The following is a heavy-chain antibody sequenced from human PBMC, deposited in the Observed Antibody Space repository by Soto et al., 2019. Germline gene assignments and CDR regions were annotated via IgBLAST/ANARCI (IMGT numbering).Heavy chain of an antibody. J-gene: IGHJ4*02. D-gene: IGHD2-15*01. V-gene: IGHV1-18*01. Sequence: QVQLVQSGAEVKKPGASVKVSCKASGYTFTSYGISWVRQAPGQGLEWMGWISAYNGNTNYAQKLQGRVTMTTDTSTSTAYMELRRLRSDDTAVYYCARADVGVVAATPADYWGQGTLVTVSS. CDR1: GYTFTSYG. CDR3: ARADVGVVAATPADY. CDR2: ISAYNGNT.